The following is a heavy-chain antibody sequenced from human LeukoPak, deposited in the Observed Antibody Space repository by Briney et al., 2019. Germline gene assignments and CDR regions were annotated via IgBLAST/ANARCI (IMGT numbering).Heavy chain of an antibody. V-gene: IGHV1-69*04. CDR2: IIPILGIA. CDR1: GGTFSSYA. J-gene: IGHJ4*02. CDR3: ARDFGGSSSYFDY. D-gene: IGHD6-13*01. Sequence: ASVTVSCKASGGTFSSYAISWVRQAPGQGLEWMGRIIPILGIANYAQKFQGRVTITADKSTSTAYMELSSLRSEDTAVYYCARDFGGSSSYFDYWGQGTLVTVSS.